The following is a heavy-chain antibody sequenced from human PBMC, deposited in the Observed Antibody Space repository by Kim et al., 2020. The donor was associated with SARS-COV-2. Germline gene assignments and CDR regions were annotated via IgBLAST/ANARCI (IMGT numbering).Heavy chain of an antibody. D-gene: IGHD3-3*01. V-gene: IGHV1-69*13. CDR2: IIPIFGTA. Sequence: SVKVSCKASGGTFSSYAISWVRQAPGQGLEWMGGIIPIFGTANYAQKFQGRVTITADESTSTAYMELSSLRSEDTAVYYCVTQRSGFTIFGVVDAFDIWGQGTMVTVSS. CDR3: VTQRSGFTIFGVVDAFDI. CDR1: GGTFSSYA. J-gene: IGHJ3*02.